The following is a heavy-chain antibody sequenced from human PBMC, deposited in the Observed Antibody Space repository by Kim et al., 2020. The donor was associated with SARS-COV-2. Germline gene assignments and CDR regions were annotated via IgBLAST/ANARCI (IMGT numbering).Heavy chain of an antibody. J-gene: IGHJ3*02. CDR3: ARLRGNAFDI. CDR2: DT. D-gene: IGHD3-10*01. Sequence: DTRYSPSFQGQVTISADKSISTAYLKWSSLKASDTAMYYCARLRGNAFDIWGQGTMVTVSS. V-gene: IGHV5-51*01.